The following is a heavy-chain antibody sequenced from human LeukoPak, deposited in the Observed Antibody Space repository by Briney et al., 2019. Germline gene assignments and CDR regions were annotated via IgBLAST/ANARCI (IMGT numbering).Heavy chain of an antibody. CDR1: GFTFDTYG. D-gene: IGHD3-10*01. V-gene: IGHV3-23*01. Sequence: GGSLRLSCAASGFTFDTYGLGWVRQAPGKGLEWVSAISASGVNTYYADSVKGRFSISRDNSKNTLYLQMNSLRAEDTDLYYCAKEMGSSQPFDYWGQGTLVTVSS. J-gene: IGHJ4*02. CDR3: AKEMGSSQPFDY. CDR2: ISASGVNT.